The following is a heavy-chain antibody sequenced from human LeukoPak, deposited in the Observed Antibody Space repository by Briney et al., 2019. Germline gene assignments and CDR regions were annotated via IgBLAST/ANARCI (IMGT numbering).Heavy chain of an antibody. CDR2: ISGSGGST. Sequence: PGGSLRLSCAASGFTFSSYAMSWVRQAPGKGLEWVSAISGSGGSTYYADSVKGRFTISRDNSKNTLYLQMNSLRAEDTAVYYCAKVGGSGSYYLSSCFDYWGQGTLVTVSS. V-gene: IGHV3-23*01. D-gene: IGHD3-10*01. J-gene: IGHJ4*02. CDR1: GFTFSSYA. CDR3: AKVGGSGSYYLSSCFDY.